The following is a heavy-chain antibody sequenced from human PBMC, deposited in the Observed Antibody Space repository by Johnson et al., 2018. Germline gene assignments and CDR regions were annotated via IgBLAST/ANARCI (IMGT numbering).Heavy chain of an antibody. CDR1: GFTFSRYG. J-gene: IGHJ6*03. D-gene: IGHD6-6*01. CDR2: ISYDESHK. CDR3: VRARSSSSIPFYYYMDV. Sequence: QVQLVQSGGGVVQPGRSLRLSCAASGFTFSRYGMYWVRQAPGKGLEWVAVISYDESHKYYVDSVKGRFTISRDNAKSSLSLQMDNLGAEDTGVYFCVRARSSSSIPFYYYMDVWGKGTTVSVSS. V-gene: IGHV3-30*03.